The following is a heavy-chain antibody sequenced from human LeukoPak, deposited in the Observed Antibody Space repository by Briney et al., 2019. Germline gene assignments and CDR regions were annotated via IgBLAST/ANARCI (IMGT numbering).Heavy chain of an antibody. CDR1: GGSFSGYY. CDR2: IKLSGST. D-gene: IGHD2-2*01. J-gene: IGHJ4*02. CDR3: ARAEDIVVVPAAKKGAYDY. V-gene: IGHV4-34*01. Sequence: SETLSLTCAVYGGSFSGYYWSWIRQPPGKGLEWIGEIKLSGSTNYNPSLKSRVTISVDTSKNQFSLKLSSGTAADTAVYYCARAEDIVVVPAAKKGAYDYWGQGTLVTVSS.